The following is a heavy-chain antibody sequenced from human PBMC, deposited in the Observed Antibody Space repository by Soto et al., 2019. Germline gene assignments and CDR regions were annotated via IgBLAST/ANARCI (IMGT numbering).Heavy chain of an antibody. CDR3: RSSSRYSTDV. Sequence: QLQLQESGPGLVKPSETLSLSCTVSGGSITSSFYWGWIRQPPGKGLEWIGSIYGTGNTYYNPSLKGLVTISADTSKNQFSLNLISGTAADTAVYYCRSSSRYSTDVWGQGATVTVSS. CDR2: IYGTGNT. J-gene: IGHJ6*02. CDR1: GGSITSSFY. D-gene: IGHD6-13*01. V-gene: IGHV4-39*01.